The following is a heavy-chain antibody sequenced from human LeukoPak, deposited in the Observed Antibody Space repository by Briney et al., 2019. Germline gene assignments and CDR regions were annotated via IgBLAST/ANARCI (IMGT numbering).Heavy chain of an antibody. Sequence: GGSLRLSCAASGFTFTIFGMHWVRQAPGKGLEWVAFIRSDGDNKSYADSVKGRFTISRDNSKNTLYLQMNSLRADDTAVYYCARGEYYDSSGYYRGKNAFDIWGQGTMVTVSS. J-gene: IGHJ3*02. CDR1: GFTFTIFG. CDR3: ARGEYYDSSGYYRGKNAFDI. V-gene: IGHV3-30*02. D-gene: IGHD3-22*01. CDR2: IRSDGDNK.